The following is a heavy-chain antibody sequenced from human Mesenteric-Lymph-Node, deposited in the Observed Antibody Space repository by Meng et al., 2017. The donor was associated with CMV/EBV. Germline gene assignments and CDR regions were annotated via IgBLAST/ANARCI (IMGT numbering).Heavy chain of an antibody. Sequence: SETLSLTCTVSGGSIRSSSYYWGWIRQPPGKGLEWIGSIYYSGTTYYNPSLKSRVTISVDTSKNQFSLKLSSVTAADTAVYYCARLGYSYGYGFDYWGQGTLVTVSS. J-gene: IGHJ4*02. D-gene: IGHD5-18*01. CDR1: GGSIRSSSYY. CDR3: ARLGYSYGYGFDY. CDR2: IYYSGTT. V-gene: IGHV4-39*01.